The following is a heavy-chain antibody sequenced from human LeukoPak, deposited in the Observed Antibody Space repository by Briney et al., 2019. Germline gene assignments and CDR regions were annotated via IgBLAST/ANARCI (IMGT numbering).Heavy chain of an antibody. J-gene: IGHJ4*02. CDR2: IIPIFGTA. D-gene: IGHD6-13*01. Sequence: SVKVSCKASGGTFSSYAISWVRQAPGQGLEWMGGIIPIFGTANYAQKFQGRVTITADKSTSTAYMELSSLRSEDTAVYYCARGIRVNNIAAAGYFDDWGQGTLVTVSS. CDR3: ARGIRVNNIAAAGYFDD. V-gene: IGHV1-69*06. CDR1: GGTFSSYA.